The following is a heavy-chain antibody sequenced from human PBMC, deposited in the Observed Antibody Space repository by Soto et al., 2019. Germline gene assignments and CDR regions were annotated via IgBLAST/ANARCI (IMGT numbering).Heavy chain of an antibody. V-gene: IGHV1-2*02. CDR2: INPNSGGT. J-gene: IGHJ4*02. CDR3: VKSGDNYNALDY. Sequence: GASVRVSCKASGYTITGYYMHWVRQAPGQGLEWMGWINPNSGGTNYAQKFQGRFSISRDNAKNSLYLQINSLRGDDTAIYYCVKSGDNYNALDYWGQGTPVTVSS. D-gene: IGHD1-1*01. CDR1: GYTITGYY.